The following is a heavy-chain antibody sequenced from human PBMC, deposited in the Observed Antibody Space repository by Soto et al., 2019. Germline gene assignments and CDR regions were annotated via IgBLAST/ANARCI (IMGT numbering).Heavy chain of an antibody. CDR1: GVSISSGGYY. J-gene: IGHJ4*02. D-gene: IGHD2-2*01. CDR3: ARGLDQLLPFDY. V-gene: IGHV4-31*03. CDR2: IYYSGST. Sequence: SETLSLTCTVSGVSISSGGYYWSWIRQHPGKGLEWIGYIYYSGSTYYNPSLRSRVTISVDTSKNQFSLKLSSVTAADTAVYYCARGLDQLLPFDYWGQGTLVTVSS.